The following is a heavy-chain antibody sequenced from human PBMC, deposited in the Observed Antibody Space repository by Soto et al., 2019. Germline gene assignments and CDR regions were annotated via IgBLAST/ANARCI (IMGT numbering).Heavy chain of an antibody. Sequence: GGSLRLSCAASGFTFSSYEMNCVRQAPGKGLEWVSSISSSSSYIYYADSVKGRFTISRDNAKNSLYLQMNSLRAEDTAVYYCATEDHDAFDIWGQGTMVTVSS. CDR1: GFTFSSYE. J-gene: IGHJ3*02. CDR3: ATEDHDAFDI. V-gene: IGHV3-21*01. CDR2: ISSSSSYI.